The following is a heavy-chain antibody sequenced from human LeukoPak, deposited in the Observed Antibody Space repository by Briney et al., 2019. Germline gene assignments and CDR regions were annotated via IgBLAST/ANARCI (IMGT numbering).Heavy chain of an antibody. Sequence: PSETLSLTCTVSGGSISSSSYYWGWIRQPPGKGLEWIGEINHSGSTNYNPSLKSRVTISVDTSKNQFSLKLSSVTAADTAVYYCARNEGSGSSKGWFDPWGQGTLVTVSS. CDR3: ARNEGSGSSKGWFDP. V-gene: IGHV4-39*07. CDR2: INHSGST. CDR1: GGSISSSSYY. D-gene: IGHD3-10*01. J-gene: IGHJ5*02.